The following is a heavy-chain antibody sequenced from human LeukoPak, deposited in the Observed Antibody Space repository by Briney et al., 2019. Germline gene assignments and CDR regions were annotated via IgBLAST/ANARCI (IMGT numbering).Heavy chain of an antibody. Sequence: GGSLRLSCAASGFSFSSYWMTWVRQAPGKGLEWVANIKHDGSEKYYVDSVKGRFTISRDNAKNSLYLQMNSLRVEDTAVYYCARYSGSYFYFDYWGQGTLVTVSS. CDR1: GFSFSSYW. J-gene: IGHJ4*02. CDR3: ARYSGSYFYFDY. CDR2: IKHDGSEK. V-gene: IGHV3-7*01. D-gene: IGHD1-26*01.